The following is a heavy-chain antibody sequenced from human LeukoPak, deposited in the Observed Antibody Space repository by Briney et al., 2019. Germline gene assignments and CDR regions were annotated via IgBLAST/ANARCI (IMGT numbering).Heavy chain of an antibody. D-gene: IGHD3-22*01. V-gene: IGHV4-34*01. CDR3: ARRYYYDSSGYYYFDY. CDR1: GGSFSGYY. J-gene: IGHJ4*02. CDR2: INHSGST. Sequence: PSETLSLTCAVYGGSFSGYYWSWIRQPPGKGQEWIGEINHSGSTNYNPSLKSRVTISVDTSKNQFSLKLSSVTAADTAVYYCARRYYYDSSGYYYFDYWGQGTLVTVSS.